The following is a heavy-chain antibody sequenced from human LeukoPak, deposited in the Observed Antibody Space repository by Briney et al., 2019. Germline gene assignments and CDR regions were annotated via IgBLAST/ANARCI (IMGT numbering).Heavy chain of an antibody. CDR3: ARATKSRHITIFGVVICYYYYMDV. J-gene: IGHJ6*03. CDR2: MNPNSGNT. Sequence: GASVKVSCKASGYTFTSYDINWVRQATGQGLEWMGWMNPNSGNTGYAQKFQGRVTITRNTSISTAYMELSSLRSEDTAVYYCARATKSRHITIFGVVICYYYYMDVWGKGTTVTVSS. V-gene: IGHV1-8*03. CDR1: GYTFTSYD. D-gene: IGHD3-3*01.